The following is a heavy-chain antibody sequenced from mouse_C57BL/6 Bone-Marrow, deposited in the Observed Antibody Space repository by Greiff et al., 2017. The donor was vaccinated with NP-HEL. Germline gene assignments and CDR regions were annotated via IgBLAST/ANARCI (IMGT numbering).Heavy chain of an antibody. J-gene: IGHJ2*01. CDR1: GFTFTDYY. CDR2: VYPYNGGP. CDR3: ARDYYGTLYYFDY. Sequence: VQLQQSGPVLVKPGPSVKISCKASGFTFTDYYMHWVKQSHGKSLEWIGLVYPYNGGPSYNQKFKGKATLTVDTSSSTAYMELTSLTSEDSAFYYCARDYYGTLYYFDYWGQGTTLTVSS. V-gene: IGHV1-36*01. D-gene: IGHD1-1*01.